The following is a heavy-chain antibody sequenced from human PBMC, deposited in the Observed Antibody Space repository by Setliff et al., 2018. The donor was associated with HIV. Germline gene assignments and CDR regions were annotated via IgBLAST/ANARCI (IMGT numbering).Heavy chain of an antibody. J-gene: IGHJ4*02. CDR3: AGGVRNFWGGDDVDYYFDY. V-gene: IGHV4-39*01. Sequence: SETLSLTCTVSGGSIRSTSHYWGWIRQPPGKGLEWIGSIYYSGSTHYNPSLKSRVTVSKDTTKNQLSLRLSSVTAADTAVYYCAGGVRNFWGGDDVDYYFDYWGQGTLVTVSS. D-gene: IGHD3-3*01. CDR2: IYYSGST. CDR1: GGSIRSTSHY.